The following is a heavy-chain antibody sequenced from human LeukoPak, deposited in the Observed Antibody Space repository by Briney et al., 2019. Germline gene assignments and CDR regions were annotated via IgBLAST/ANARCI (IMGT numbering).Heavy chain of an antibody. D-gene: IGHD4-23*01. J-gene: IGHJ4*02. CDR3: ARVVYGGNGWGY. CDR2: MNPNSGNT. CDR1: GYTFTSYD. V-gene: IGHV1-8*01. Sequence: ASVKVSCKASGYTFTSYDINWVRQATGQGLEWMGWMNPNSGNTGYAQKFQGRVTTTRNTSISTAYMELSSLRSEDTAVYYCARVVYGGNGWGYWGQGTLVTVSS.